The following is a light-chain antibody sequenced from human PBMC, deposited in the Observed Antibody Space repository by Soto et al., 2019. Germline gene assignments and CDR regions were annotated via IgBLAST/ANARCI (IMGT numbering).Light chain of an antibody. J-gene: IGKJ1*01. CDR2: WAS. CDR1: QSVLYSPNNKNH. Sequence: DIVMTQSPDSLAVSLGERATINCKSSQSVLYSPNNKNHLAWYQQKPGQSPKLLFYWASTRESGVPDRFSGSGSGTDFTLTISSLQAEDVAVYYCQQYLPAGWTFGQGTKVEIK. CDR3: QQYLPAGWT. V-gene: IGKV4-1*01.